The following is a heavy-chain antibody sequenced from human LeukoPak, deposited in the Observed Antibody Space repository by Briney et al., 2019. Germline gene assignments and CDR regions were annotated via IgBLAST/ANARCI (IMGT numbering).Heavy chain of an antibody. Sequence: PGGSLRLSCAASGFTFSSYWMSWVRQAPGEGLEWVANIKQDGSEKYYVDSVKGRFTISRDNAKNSLYLQMNSPRAEDTVVYYCARASYGYVGPDHYWGQGTLVTVSS. J-gene: IGHJ4*02. CDR1: GFTFSSYW. CDR2: IKQDGSEK. CDR3: ARASYGYVGPDHY. V-gene: IGHV3-7*01. D-gene: IGHD5-18*01.